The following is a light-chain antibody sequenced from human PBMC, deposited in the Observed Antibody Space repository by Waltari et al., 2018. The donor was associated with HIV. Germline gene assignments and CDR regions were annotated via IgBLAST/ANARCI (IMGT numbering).Light chain of an antibody. Sequence: QSALTQPRSVSGSPGQSVTISCTGTSRDVGGYNYVPWYQQHPGKAPKFMIYDVSKRPSGVPDRFSGSKSGNTASLTISGLQAEDEADYYCCSYAGSYTVFGGGTKLTVL. CDR1: SRDVGGYNY. V-gene: IGLV2-11*01. J-gene: IGLJ2*01. CDR3: CSYAGSYTV. CDR2: DVS.